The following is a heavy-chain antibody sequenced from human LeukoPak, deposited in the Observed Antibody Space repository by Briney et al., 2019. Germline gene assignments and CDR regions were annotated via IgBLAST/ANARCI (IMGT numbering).Heavy chain of an antibody. D-gene: IGHD1-1*01. CDR3: ARDGRMGSPQWYFDV. V-gene: IGHV3-33*01. CDR1: GFTFSSYV. J-gene: IGHJ2*01. Sequence: GRSLRLSCAASGFTFSSYVIHWVRQAPGKGREWVAVIWYDASNEHYADSVKGRCTISRDNSKNTVYLQMNSLSAEDTAVYYCARDGRMGSPQWYFDVWGRGTLVTVSS. CDR2: IWYDASNE.